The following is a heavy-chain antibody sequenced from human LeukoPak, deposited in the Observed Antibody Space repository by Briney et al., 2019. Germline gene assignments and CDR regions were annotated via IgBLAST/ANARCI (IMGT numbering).Heavy chain of an antibody. CDR1: GFTFSSYE. CDR3: AREGITSYSSGWYQYFQH. Sequence: PGGSLRLSCAASGFTFSSYEMNWVRQAPGKGLEWVSYISSSGSTIYYADSVKGRFTISRDNAKNSLYLQMNSLRAEDTAVYYCAREGITSYSSGWYQYFQHWGQGTLVTVSS. D-gene: IGHD6-19*01. J-gene: IGHJ1*01. V-gene: IGHV3-48*03. CDR2: ISSSGSTI.